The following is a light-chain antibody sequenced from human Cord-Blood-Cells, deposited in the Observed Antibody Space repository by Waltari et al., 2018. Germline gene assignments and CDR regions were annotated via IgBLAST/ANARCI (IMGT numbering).Light chain of an antibody. CDR1: QDISHY. Sequence: DIQMTQSPSSLSASVGDRVTLTCQASQDISHYLNWYQQKPGKAPKLLIYDASNLETGVPSRFSGSGSGTDFTFTISSLQPEDIATYYCQQYDNLPSLTFGGGTKVEIK. CDR3: QQYDNLPSLT. J-gene: IGKJ4*01. V-gene: IGKV1-33*01. CDR2: DAS.